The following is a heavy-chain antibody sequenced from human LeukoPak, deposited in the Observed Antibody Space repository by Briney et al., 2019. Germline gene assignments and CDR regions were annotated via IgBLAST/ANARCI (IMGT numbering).Heavy chain of an antibody. J-gene: IGHJ4*02. Sequence: ETLSLTCAVYGGSFSGYYWSWVRQIPGKGLEWVSAISGSDDGTYYADSVKGRFTISRDNSRNTLYLQMNTLRAEDTAVYFCAKSPVSSCRGSFCYPFDYWGQGNLVTVSS. V-gene: IGHV3-23*01. CDR3: AKSPVSSCRGSFCYPFDY. CDR2: ISGSDDGT. D-gene: IGHD2-15*01. CDR1: GGSFSGYY.